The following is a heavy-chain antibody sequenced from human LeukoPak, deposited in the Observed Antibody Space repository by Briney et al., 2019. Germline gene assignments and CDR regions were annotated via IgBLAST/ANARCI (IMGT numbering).Heavy chain of an antibody. J-gene: IGHJ4*02. CDR2: IYHSGST. D-gene: IGHD2-2*01. Sequence: SETLSLTCTVSGGSISSGGYYWSWIRQPPGKGLEWIGYIYHSGSTYYNPSLKSRVTISVDRSKNQFSLKLSSVTAADTAVYYCACSSTSPYRADYWGQGTLVTVSS. V-gene: IGHV4-30-2*01. CDR1: GGSISSGGYY. CDR3: ACSSTSPYRADY.